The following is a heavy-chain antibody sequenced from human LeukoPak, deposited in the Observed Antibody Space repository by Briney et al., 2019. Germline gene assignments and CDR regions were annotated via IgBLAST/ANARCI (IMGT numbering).Heavy chain of an antibody. CDR1: GFSFSKYA. J-gene: IGHJ5*02. D-gene: IGHD4-23*01. Sequence: QPGGSLRLSCAASGFSFSKYAVHWVRQAPGKGLEWVSFIRYDGNIKNYADSVKGRFTISRDNSKDTLYLQMNSLRAEDTAVYYCTKGDDYGANTRLPKFNWFDPWGQGALVTVSS. CDR3: TKGDDYGANTRLPKFNWFDP. CDR2: IRYDGNIK. V-gene: IGHV3-30*02.